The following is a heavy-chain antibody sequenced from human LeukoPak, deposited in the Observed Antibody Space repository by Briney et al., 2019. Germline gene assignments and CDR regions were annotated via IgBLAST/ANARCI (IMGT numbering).Heavy chain of an antibody. Sequence: SGPTLVNPTQTLTLTCTFSGFSLSTSGMCVSWIRQPPGKALEWLARIDWDDDKYYSTSLKTRLTISKDTSKNQVVLTMTNMDPVDTATYYCAHSLKSYDILTGYYNPYFDYWGQGTLVTFSS. CDR2: IDWDDDK. CDR1: GFSLSTSGMC. D-gene: IGHD3-9*01. CDR3: AHSLKSYDILTGYYNPYFDY. V-gene: IGHV2-70*12. J-gene: IGHJ4*02.